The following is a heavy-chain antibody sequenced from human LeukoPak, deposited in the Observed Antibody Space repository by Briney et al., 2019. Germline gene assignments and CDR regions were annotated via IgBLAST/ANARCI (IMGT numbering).Heavy chain of an antibody. CDR2: ISSSCSTI. V-gene: IGHV3-11*04. Sequence: PGGSLRPSCAASGFTFSDYYMSWIRQAPGKGLECVSYISSSCSTIYYADSVKGRFTISRDNAKNSLYLQMNSLRAEDTAVYYCARGSPSAYYYDSSGYYYIYWGQGTLVTVSS. CDR3: ARGSPSAYYYDSSGYYYIY. D-gene: IGHD3-22*01. CDR1: GFTFSDYY. J-gene: IGHJ4*02.